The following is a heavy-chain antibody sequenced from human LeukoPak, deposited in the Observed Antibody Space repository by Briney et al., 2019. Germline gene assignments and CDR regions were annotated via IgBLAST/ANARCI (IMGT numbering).Heavy chain of an antibody. D-gene: IGHD6-19*01. Sequence: GGSLRLSCAASGFTFSDYYMSWIRQAPGRGLEWVSYISSSGSTIYYADSVKGRFTISRDNAKNSLYLQMNSLRAEDTAVYYYARPGYSSGWTFDYWGQGTLVTVSS. J-gene: IGHJ4*02. CDR2: ISSSGSTI. CDR1: GFTFSDYY. CDR3: ARPGYSSGWTFDY. V-gene: IGHV3-11*04.